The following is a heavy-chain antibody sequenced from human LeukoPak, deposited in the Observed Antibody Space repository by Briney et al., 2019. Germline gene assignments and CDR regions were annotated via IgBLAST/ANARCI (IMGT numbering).Heavy chain of an antibody. CDR2: INPDGTTT. D-gene: IGHD2-21*02. Sequence: PGGSLRLSCVGSGFTYSNYWMHWLRQAPGKGPVWVSRINPDGTTTDYADSVKGRFTISRDNSKNTLYLQMNSLRAEDTAVYYCARDNIVVVTATVDAFDIWGQGTMVTVSS. CDR1: GFTYSNYW. V-gene: IGHV3-74*01. J-gene: IGHJ3*02. CDR3: ARDNIVVVTATVDAFDI.